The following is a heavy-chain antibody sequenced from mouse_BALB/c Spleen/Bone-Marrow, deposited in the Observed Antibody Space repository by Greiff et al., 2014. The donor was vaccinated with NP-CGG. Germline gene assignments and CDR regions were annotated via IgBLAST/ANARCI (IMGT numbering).Heavy chain of an antibody. D-gene: IGHD2-3*01. CDR2: INPSSGYT. Sequence: QVQLQQSGAELARPGASVKMSCRASGYTFTTYTIHWVRQRPGQGLEWIGYINPSSGYTNYNQKFKDKATLTADKSSSTAYMQLSSLTSKAAAVDYCARRDDGYVFFDYWGQGTTLTVSS. J-gene: IGHJ2*01. CDR3: ARRDDGYVFFDY. CDR1: GYTFTTYT. V-gene: IGHV1-4*01.